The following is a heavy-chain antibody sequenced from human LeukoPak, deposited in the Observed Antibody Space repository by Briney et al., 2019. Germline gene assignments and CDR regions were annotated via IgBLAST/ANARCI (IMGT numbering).Heavy chain of an antibody. V-gene: IGHV3-7*04. D-gene: IGHD3-3*01. J-gene: IGHJ4*02. CDR2: INEDGSEK. CDR1: GFTFSIYW. CDR3: ARAVDDDSVDY. Sequence: GGSLRLSCAASGFTFSIYWMNWVRQAPGKGLEWVANINEDGSEKHYVDSVKGRFTISRDNAKNSLYLQMNSLRADDTAVYYCARAVDDDSVDYWGQGTLVTVSS.